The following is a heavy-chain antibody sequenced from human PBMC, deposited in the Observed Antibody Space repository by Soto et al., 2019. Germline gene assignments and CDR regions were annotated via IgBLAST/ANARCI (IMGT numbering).Heavy chain of an antibody. J-gene: IGHJ6*02. V-gene: IGHV1-69*06. CDR1: GDTFKKFA. Sequence: QVQLVQSGPEVKKPGSSVKVSCKTSGDTFKKFAISWVRQAPGQGPEWMGGIIPMFGTTKYTQKFQGRVTFTADKSTGTAYMELTSLMSEDTATYFCARGVVPAAGAAPHYFHYGVDGWGQGTTVNVSS. CDR2: IIPMFGTT. D-gene: IGHD2-2*01. CDR3: ARGVVPAAGAAPHYFHYGVDG.